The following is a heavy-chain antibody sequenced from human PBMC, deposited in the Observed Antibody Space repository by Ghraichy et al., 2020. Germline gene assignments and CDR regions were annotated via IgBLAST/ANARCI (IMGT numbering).Heavy chain of an antibody. V-gene: IGHV4-34*01. CDR2: INDSGST. Sequence: SETLSLTCAVSGGSFSGSFWSWIRQPPGKGLEWIGEINDSGSTNYNPSLESRVTISIDTSKNQFSLKLPSVTAADTAVYFCARRLRGYGGHEFDFWGQGTLVAVSA. CDR3: ARRLRGYGGHEFDF. D-gene: IGHD4-23*01. CDR1: GGSFSGSF. J-gene: IGHJ4*02.